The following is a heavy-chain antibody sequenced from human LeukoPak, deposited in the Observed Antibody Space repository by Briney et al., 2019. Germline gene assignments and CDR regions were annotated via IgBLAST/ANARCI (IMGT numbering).Heavy chain of an antibody. D-gene: IGHD5-18*01. CDR3: ARVLSLGYGDAFDI. CDR1: GFTVSSNY. V-gene: IGHV3-66*01. Sequence: GSLRLSCAASGFTVSSNYMSWVRPAPGKGLEWVSVIYSGGSTYYADSVKGRFTISRDNSKNTLYLQMNSLRAEDTAVYYCARVLSLGYGDAFDIWGQGTMVTVSS. J-gene: IGHJ3*02. CDR2: IYSGGST.